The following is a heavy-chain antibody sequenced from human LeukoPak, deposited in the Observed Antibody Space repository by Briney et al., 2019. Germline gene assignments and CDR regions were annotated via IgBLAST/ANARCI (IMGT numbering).Heavy chain of an antibody. J-gene: IGHJ4*02. CDR1: GGSISSYY. D-gene: IGHD3-16*01. Sequence: KPSETLSLTCTVSGGSISSYYWSWIRQPAGKGLEWIGRIYTSGSTNYNPSLKSRVTMSVDTSKNQFSLKLSSVTAADTAVYYCARAGRDYDYVWGQGYYFDYWGQGTLVTVSP. V-gene: IGHV4-4*07. CDR2: IYTSGST. CDR3: ARAGRDYDYVWGQGYYFDY.